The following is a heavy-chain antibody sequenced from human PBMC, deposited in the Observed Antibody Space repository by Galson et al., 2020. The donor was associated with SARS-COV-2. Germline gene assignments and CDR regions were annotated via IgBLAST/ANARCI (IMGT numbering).Heavy chain of an antibody. J-gene: IGHJ4*02. CDR2: INPNSGGT. D-gene: IGHD3-22*01. CDR1: GYTFTGYY. CDR3: ARVRGYYDSSGYSTYYFDY. V-gene: IGHV1-2*04. Sequence: ASVKVSSKASGYTFTGYYMHWVRQAPGQGLEWMGWINPNSGGTNYAQKFQGWVTMTRDTSISTAYMELSRLRSDDTAVYYCARVRGYYDSSGYSTYYFDYWGQGTLVTVSS.